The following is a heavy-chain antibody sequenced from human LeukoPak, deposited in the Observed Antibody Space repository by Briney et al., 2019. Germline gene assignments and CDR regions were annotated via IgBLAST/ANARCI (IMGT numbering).Heavy chain of an antibody. V-gene: IGHV3-7*01. D-gene: IGHD5-12*01. CDR3: ARDQHRRRYGGYGFDY. CDR2: IKQDGSEK. J-gene: IGHJ4*02. CDR1: GFTFSSYW. Sequence: PGGSLRLSCAASGFTFSSYWMSWVRQAPGKGLEWVANIKQDGSEKYYVDSVKGRFTISRDNAKNSLYLQMNSLRAEDTAVYYCARDQHRRRYGGYGFDYWGQGTLVTVSS.